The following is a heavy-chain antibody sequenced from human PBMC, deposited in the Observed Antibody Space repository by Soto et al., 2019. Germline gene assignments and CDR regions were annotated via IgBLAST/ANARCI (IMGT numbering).Heavy chain of an antibody. CDR1: GFTFSSYE. V-gene: IGHV3-48*03. J-gene: IGHJ1*01. Sequence: GGSLRLSCAASGFTFSSYEMIWVRQAPGKGLEWVSYISSSGSTIHYADSVKGRFTISRGNSKNSLYLQMNSLRAEDTAVYYCARVSQSFIEYFQHWGQGTLVTVSS. CDR2: ISSSGSTI. CDR3: ARVSQSFIEYFQH. D-gene: IGHD3-16*02.